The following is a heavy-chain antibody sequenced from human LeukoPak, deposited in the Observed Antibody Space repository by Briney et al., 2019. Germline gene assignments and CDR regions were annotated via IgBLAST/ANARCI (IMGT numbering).Heavy chain of an antibody. CDR2: INSDGRST. CDR1: GFTFSRYW. CDR3: VRGADTGYSSDS. D-gene: IGHD3-9*01. V-gene: IGHV3-74*01. J-gene: IGHJ4*02. Sequence: GGSLRLSCVATGFTFSRYWMHWVRQAPGKGLVWVSRINSDGRSTNYADSVKGRFSISRDNAENTLYLQMNSLRVEDTAVYYCVRGADTGYSSDSWGQGTLVTVSS.